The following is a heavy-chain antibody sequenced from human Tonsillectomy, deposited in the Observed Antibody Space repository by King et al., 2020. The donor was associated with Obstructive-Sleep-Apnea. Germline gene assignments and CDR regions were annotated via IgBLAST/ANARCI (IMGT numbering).Heavy chain of an antibody. CDR1: GGSISSGGYY. CDR3: AGLWFGELLRFDY. D-gene: IGHD3-10*01. V-gene: IGHV4-31*03. CDR2: IYYSGTT. J-gene: IGHJ4*02. Sequence: QLQESGPGLVKPSQTLSLTCTVSGGSISSGGYYWSWIRQHPGKGLEWIGYIYYSGTTYYNPSPKSRVTISVDTPKNQFSLKLSAVTAADTAVYYCAGLWFGELLRFDYWGQGTLVTVSS.